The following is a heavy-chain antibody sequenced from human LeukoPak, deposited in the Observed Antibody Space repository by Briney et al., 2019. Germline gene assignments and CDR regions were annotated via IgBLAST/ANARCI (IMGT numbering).Heavy chain of an antibody. D-gene: IGHD6-13*01. CDR2: IYTSGST. CDR3: ARAWEQQLVQGAFDI. CDR1: DGSMISYH. J-gene: IGHJ3*02. Sequence: PSETLSLTCSVSDGSMISYHWSWIRQPAGKGLEWIGRIYTSGSTDYNPSLMSRVTMSVDTSKNQFSLKLRSVTAADTAVYYCARAWEQQLVQGAFDIWGQGTLVTVSS. V-gene: IGHV4-4*07.